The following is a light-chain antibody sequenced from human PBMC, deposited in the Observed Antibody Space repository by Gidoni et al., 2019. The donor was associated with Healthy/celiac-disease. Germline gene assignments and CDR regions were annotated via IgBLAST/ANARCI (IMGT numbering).Light chain of an antibody. CDR3: SSYTSSSTPYV. Sequence: QSALTQPYSVSGSPGPSITLSCTGTSSDVGGYNYVSWYQQHPGKAPKLMIYDVSNRPSGVSNRFSGSKSGNTASLTISGLQAEDEADYYCSSYTSSSTPYVFGTGTKVTVL. CDR2: DVS. CDR1: SSDVGGYNY. V-gene: IGLV2-14*01. J-gene: IGLJ1*01.